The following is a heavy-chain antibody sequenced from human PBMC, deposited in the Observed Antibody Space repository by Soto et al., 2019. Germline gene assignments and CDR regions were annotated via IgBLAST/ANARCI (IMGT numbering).Heavy chain of an antibody. Sequence: GGSLRLSCAASGFTFSSYGMHWVRQAPGKGLEWVAVISYDGSNKYYADSVKGRFTISRDNSKNTLYLQMNSLRAEDTAVYSCAKDLFPAAMSLTSGLGSYWGQGTLVTVSS. D-gene: IGHD2-2*01. V-gene: IGHV3-30*18. CDR3: AKDLFPAAMSLTSGLGSY. J-gene: IGHJ4*02. CDR2: ISYDGSNK. CDR1: GFTFSSYG.